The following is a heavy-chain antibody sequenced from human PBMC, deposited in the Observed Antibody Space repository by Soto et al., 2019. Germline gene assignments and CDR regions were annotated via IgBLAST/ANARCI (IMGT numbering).Heavy chain of an antibody. J-gene: IGHJ5*02. Sequence: EVQVVATGGGLIQPGGSLRLSCAVSGFTVSSNYMSWVRQPPGKGPEWVSDIYSGGSTYYADSVKGRFTISRDNSKNTLYLQMNSLRVEDTAVYYCARERDGHNPNWFDLWGQGTLVTVSS. CDR2: IYSGGST. V-gene: IGHV3-53*02. CDR1: GFTVSSNY. D-gene: IGHD2-8*01. CDR3: ARERDGHNPNWFDL.